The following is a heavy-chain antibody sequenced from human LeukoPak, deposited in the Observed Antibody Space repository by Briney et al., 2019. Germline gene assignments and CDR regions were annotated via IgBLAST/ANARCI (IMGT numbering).Heavy chain of an antibody. J-gene: IGHJ1*01. CDR2: ISYDGSNK. Sequence: LGGSLRLSCAASGFTFSSYAMHWVRQAPGKGLEWVAVISYDGSNKYYADSVKGRFTISRDNSKNTLYLQMNSLRAEDTAVYYCAKDPRRGWLQDWGQGTLVTVSS. D-gene: IGHD5-24*01. CDR1: GFTFSSYA. V-gene: IGHV3-30*04. CDR3: AKDPRRGWLQD.